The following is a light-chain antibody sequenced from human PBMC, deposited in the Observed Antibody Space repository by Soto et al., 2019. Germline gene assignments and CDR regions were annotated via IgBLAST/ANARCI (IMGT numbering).Light chain of an antibody. J-gene: IGLJ3*02. Sequence: QSVLTQPPSVSAAPGQTVTISCSGSTSNIGRHFVSWYQHLPGTAPRVLIYDNSKRPSGIPDRFSGSKSGTSATPDITGLQTGDEAYYYCGTWDNNLWGVFGGGTKLTVL. CDR2: DNS. V-gene: IGLV1-51*01. CDR3: GTWDNNLWGV. CDR1: TSNIGRHF.